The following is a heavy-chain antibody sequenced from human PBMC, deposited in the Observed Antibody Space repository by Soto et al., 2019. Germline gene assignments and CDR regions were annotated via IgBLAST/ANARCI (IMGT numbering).Heavy chain of an antibody. Sequence: SETLSLTCSVSGVSISSSNYYWGWIRQAPGKGLEWIGNIYHSGSPYYNPSLKSRVTISVDTSRNLFSLNLTSVTAADTAVYYCARLGYGDSGSYEDLDTWGQGTQVTVSS. V-gene: IGHV4-39*01. D-gene: IGHD3-22*01. CDR1: GVSISSSNYY. CDR2: IYHSGSP. CDR3: ARLGYGDSGSYEDLDT. J-gene: IGHJ5*02.